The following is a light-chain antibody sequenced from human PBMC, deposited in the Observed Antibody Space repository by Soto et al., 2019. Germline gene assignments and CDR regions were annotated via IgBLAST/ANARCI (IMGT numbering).Light chain of an antibody. J-gene: IGKJ5*01. Sequence: EVLLTQSPGTLSLSPGERATLSCRASQSVSSSYLAWYQQKPGQAPRLLMYGTSNRATGIPARFSGSGSGTDFTLTISSLEPEDSAIYYCQQRNIWPPVTFGQGTRLEIK. CDR1: QSVSSSY. V-gene: IGKV3D-20*02. CDR2: GTS. CDR3: QQRNIWPPVT.